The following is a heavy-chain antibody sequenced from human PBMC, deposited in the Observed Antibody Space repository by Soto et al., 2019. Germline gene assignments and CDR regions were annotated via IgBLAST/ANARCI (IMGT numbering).Heavy chain of an antibody. CDR1: GGSVSSYD. V-gene: IGHV4-59*08. Sequence: SETLSITCTVCGGSVSSYDWSWILQPPGKGLEWIGYIYYSGSTNYNPSLKSRVTISVDTSKNQFSLKLSSVTAADTAVYYCARRITGTGDAFAIWGQGTMVTVSS. CDR2: IYYSGST. J-gene: IGHJ3*02. CDR3: ARRITGTGDAFAI. D-gene: IGHD1-20*01.